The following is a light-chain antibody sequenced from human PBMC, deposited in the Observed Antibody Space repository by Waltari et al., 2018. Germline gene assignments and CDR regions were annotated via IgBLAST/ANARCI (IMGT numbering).Light chain of an antibody. CDR2: GAS. J-gene: IGKJ1*01. V-gene: IGKV3-15*01. CDR1: ESVRGN. CDR3: QQYNNWQT. Sequence: EIVMTQSPATLSLSPGERATLSCRASESVRGNLAWYQQKPGQAPRLLIYGASTRATGIPARFSGSGSGTEFTLTISSLQSEDSAVYYCQQYNNWQTFGQGTKVEIK.